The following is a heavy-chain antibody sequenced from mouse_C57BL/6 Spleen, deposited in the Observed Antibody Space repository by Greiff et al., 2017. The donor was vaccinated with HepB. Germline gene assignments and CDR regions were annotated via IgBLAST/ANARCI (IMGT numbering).Heavy chain of an antibody. V-gene: IGHV7-1*01. CDR2: SRNKANDYTT. Sequence: DVKLVDSGGGLVQSGRSLRLSCATSGFTFSDFYMEWVRQAPGKGLEWIAASRNKANDYTTEYSASVKGRFIVSRDTSQSILYLQMNALRAEDTAIYYCARVHYYGSSPYAMGYWGQGTSVTVSS. CDR1: GFTFSDFY. J-gene: IGHJ4*01. CDR3: ARVHYYGSSPYAMGY. D-gene: IGHD1-1*01.